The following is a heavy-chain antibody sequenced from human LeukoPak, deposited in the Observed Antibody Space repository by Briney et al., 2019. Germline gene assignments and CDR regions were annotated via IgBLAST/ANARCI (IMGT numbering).Heavy chain of an antibody. CDR2: IYYSGST. J-gene: IGHJ1*01. V-gene: IGHV4-39*07. Sequence: SETLSLTCTVSGGSISSGGYYWSWIRQPPGKGLEWIGSIYYSGSTYYNPSLKSRVTISVDTSKNQFSLKLSSVTAADTAVYYCARGGTYYLWYFQHWGQGTLVTVSS. CDR3: ARGGTYYLWYFQH. D-gene: IGHD3-10*01. CDR1: GGSISSGGYY.